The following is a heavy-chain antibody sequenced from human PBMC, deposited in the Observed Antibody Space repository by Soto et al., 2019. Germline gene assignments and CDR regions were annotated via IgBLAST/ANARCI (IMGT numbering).Heavy chain of an antibody. Sequence: EVQLVESGGGLVQPGGSLRLSCAASGYTFSSKLMNWVRQAPGKGLEWVATIKPDGSEQDYVESVKGRFPISRDNAKNSVHLQMNSLRAEDTAVYYCATVPWTAAASWGQGTLVTVSS. D-gene: IGHD6-13*01. V-gene: IGHV3-7*01. CDR1: GYTFSSKL. CDR3: ATVPWTAAAS. J-gene: IGHJ5*02. CDR2: IKPDGSEQ.